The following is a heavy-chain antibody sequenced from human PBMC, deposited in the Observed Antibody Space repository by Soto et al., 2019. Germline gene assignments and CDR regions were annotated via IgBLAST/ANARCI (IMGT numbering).Heavy chain of an antibody. CDR1: VDSFSTYY. CDR2: IDASGNT. J-gene: IGHJ6*02. CDR3: ARYSNNWFQTEGMDV. D-gene: IGHD1-20*01. Sequence: SETLSLTCTVSVDSFSTYYWSWIRRPAGKGLEWIGRIDASGNTNYNPSLKSRVTMSADTSKKQFSLKLTSVTAAGTAVYYCARYSNNWFQTEGMDVWGQGTTVTVSS. V-gene: IGHV4-4*07.